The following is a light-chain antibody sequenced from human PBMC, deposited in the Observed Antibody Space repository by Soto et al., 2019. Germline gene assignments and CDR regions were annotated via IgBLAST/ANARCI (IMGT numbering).Light chain of an antibody. J-gene: IGLJ1*01. V-gene: IGLV2-14*01. Sequence: QSALTQSASVSGSPGQSITISCTGTSSVVGGYNYVSWYQQHPGKAPKLMIYDVSNRPSGVSNRFSGSKSGNTASLTISGLQAEDEADYYCSSYTSSSTRVFGTGTKVTVL. CDR1: SSVVGGYNY. CDR3: SSYTSSSTRV. CDR2: DVS.